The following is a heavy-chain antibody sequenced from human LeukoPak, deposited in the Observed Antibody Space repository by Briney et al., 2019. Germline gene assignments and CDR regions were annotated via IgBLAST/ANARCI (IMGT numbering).Heavy chain of an antibody. D-gene: IGHD5-24*01. CDR2: ISAYNGNT. Sequence: ASVKVSCKASGGTFSSYAISWVRQAPGQGLEWMGWISAYNGNTNYAQKLQGRVTMTTDTSTSTAYMELRSLRSEDTAVYYCARAERWLQLTFDYWGQGTLVTVSS. V-gene: IGHV1-18*01. CDR1: GGTFSSYA. J-gene: IGHJ4*02. CDR3: ARAERWLQLTFDY.